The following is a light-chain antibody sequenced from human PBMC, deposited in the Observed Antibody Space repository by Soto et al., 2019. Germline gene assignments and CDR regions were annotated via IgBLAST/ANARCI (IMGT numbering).Light chain of an antibody. CDR1: QSVSSD. Sequence: EIVTTQSPATLSVSPGERATLSCRASQSVSSDLAWYEQKPGQAPRLLIYGASTRATGIPARFSGSGSGTEFTLTISSLQSEDFAVYYCHQYGSSQTFGQGTKVDIK. CDR3: HQYGSSQT. V-gene: IGKV3-15*01. J-gene: IGKJ1*01. CDR2: GAS.